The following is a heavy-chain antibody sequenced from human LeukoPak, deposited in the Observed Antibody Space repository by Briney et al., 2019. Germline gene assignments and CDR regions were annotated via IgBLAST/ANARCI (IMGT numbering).Heavy chain of an antibody. V-gene: IGHV3-30*02. CDR2: IRYDGSNK. CDR1: GFTFSSYG. J-gene: IGHJ4*02. CDR3: ARADYFDY. Sequence: GGSLRLSCAASGFTFSSYGMHWVRQAPGKGLEWVAFIRYDGSNKYYADSVKGRFTISRDNAKNSLYLQMNSLRAEDTAVYYCARADYFDYWGQGTLVTVSS.